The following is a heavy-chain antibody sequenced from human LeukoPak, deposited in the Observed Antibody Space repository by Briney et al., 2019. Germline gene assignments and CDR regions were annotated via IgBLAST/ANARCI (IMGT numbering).Heavy chain of an antibody. CDR3: AKENAYYYMDV. CDR2: IKEDGSQK. CDR1: GFIFRKYW. V-gene: IGHV3-7*03. Sequence: GGSLRLSCAASGFIFRKYWMSWVRQAPGKGLEWVANIKEDGSQKNYVDSVKGRFTISRDNAKNLVYLQMNSLRAEDMALYYCAKENAYYYMDVWGKGTTVTVSS. J-gene: IGHJ6*03.